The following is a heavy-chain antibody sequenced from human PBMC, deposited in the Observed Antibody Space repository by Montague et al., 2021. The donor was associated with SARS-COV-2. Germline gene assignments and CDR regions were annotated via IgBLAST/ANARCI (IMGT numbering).Heavy chain of an antibody. J-gene: IGHJ3*02. V-gene: IGHV3-30*18. CDR2: ISYEGSQK. CDR3: AKASQVFWLGQFARDAFDI. Sequence: SLRLSCAASGFTSNNYGIHWVRQAPGKGLEWVAVISYEGSQKFFTDSVKGRFVISRDSAQSTVYLQMNSLRVEDTAVYYCAKASQVFWLGQFARDAFDIWGQGTTVSVSS. D-gene: IGHD3-10*01. CDR1: GFTSNNYG.